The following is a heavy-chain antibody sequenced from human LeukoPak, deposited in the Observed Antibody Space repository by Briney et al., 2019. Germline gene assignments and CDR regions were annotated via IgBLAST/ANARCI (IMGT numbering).Heavy chain of an antibody. D-gene: IGHD3-9*01. J-gene: IGHJ4*02. Sequence: GGSLRLSCAASGFTFSSYEMNWVRQAPGKGLKWVSYISSSGSTIYYADSVKGRFTISRDNAKNSLYLQMNSLRAEDTAVYYCAIVLRYFDWLYPYDYWGQGTLVTVSS. CDR2: ISSSGSTI. CDR1: GFTFSSYE. CDR3: AIVLRYFDWLYPYDY. V-gene: IGHV3-48*03.